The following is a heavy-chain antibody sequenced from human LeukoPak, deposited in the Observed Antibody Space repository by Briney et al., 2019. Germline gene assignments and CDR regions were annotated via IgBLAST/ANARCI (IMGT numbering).Heavy chain of an antibody. CDR3: AISSRNYYASSGYHAAFDI. J-gene: IGHJ3*02. V-gene: IGHV1-46*03. CDR1: GYTFTSYY. D-gene: IGHD3-22*01. CDR2: INPSGDPT. Sequence: ASVKVSCKASGYTFTSYYMHWVRQAPGQGLEWVGIINPSGDPTTYAQKFQGRVTITADESTSTAYMELSSLRSEDTAVYYCAISSRNYYASSGYHAAFDIWGQGTMVTVSS.